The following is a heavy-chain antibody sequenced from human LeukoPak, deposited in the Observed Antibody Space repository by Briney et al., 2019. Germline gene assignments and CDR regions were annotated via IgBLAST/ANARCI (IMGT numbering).Heavy chain of an antibody. J-gene: IGHJ4*02. CDR1: GFTFRAYI. CDR3: AKDRSDTAMVYAMDC. V-gene: IGHV3-30-3*01. Sequence: GGSLRLSCAASGFTFRAYIMHCVRQAPGKGLEWVAVITSDGTNEYYADAVKGRFTISRDNSKNTLYLQMNSLRAEDTAVYYCAKDRSDTAMVYAMDCWGQGTLVTVSS. D-gene: IGHD5-18*01. CDR2: ITSDGTNE.